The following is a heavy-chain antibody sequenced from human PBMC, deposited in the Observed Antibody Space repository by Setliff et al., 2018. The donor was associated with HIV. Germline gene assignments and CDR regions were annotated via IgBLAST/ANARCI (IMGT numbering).Heavy chain of an antibody. CDR2: INHSGST. J-gene: IGHJ3*01. CDR3: AGEWSDVAFDTFDV. CDR1: GGSFSGYY. D-gene: IGHD1-26*01. Sequence: SETLSLTCAVYGGSFSGYYWSWIRQPPGKGLEWIGEINHSGSTNYNPSLKTRVTIMVDTSKNQLSLNLGSVTAADTAVYYCAGEWSDVAFDTFDVWGQGTMVTVSS. V-gene: IGHV4-34*01.